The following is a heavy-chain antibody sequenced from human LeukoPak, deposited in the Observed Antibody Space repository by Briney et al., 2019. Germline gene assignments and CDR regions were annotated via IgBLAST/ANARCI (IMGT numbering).Heavy chain of an antibody. V-gene: IGHV3-74*03. J-gene: IGHJ4*02. CDR3: ARGYSSNYRVDY. CDR1: GFTFSNYW. CDR2: INNEESTI. Sequence: GGSLRLSCAVSGFTFSNYWMHWVRQAPGKGLEWVSRINNEESTITYADSVKGRFTVSRDNAKNTLYLQMNSLRDEDAAVYYCARGYSSNYRVDYWGQGILVTVSS. D-gene: IGHD6-13*01.